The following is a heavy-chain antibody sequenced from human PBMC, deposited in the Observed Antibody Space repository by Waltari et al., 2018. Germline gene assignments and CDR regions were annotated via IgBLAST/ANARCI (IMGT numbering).Heavy chain of an antibody. CDR3: ARSMGTMVRGAISY. J-gene: IGHJ4*02. CDR1: GYTFTSYY. D-gene: IGHD3-10*01. CDR2: IQPRGGST. V-gene: IGHV1-46*01. Sequence: QVQLVQSGAEVKKPGASVKVSCKASGYTFTSYYMHWVRQAPGQGLEWMGRIQPRGGSTSYAQKVQGRVTMTRDTFTSTVYMELSSLRSEDTAVYYCARSMGTMVRGAISYWGQGTLVTVSS.